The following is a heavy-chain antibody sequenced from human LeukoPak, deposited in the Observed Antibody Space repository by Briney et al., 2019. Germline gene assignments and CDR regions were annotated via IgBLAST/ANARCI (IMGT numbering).Heavy chain of an antibody. CDR3: ASLDDYGDY. CDR2: ISYDESNK. J-gene: IGHJ4*02. V-gene: IGHV3-30-3*01. CDR1: GFTFSSYA. Sequence: GGSLRLSCAASGFTFSSYAMHWVRQAPGKGLEWVAVISYDESNKYYADSVKGRFTISRDNSKNTLYLQMNSLRAEDTAVYYCASLDDYGDYWGQGTLVTVSS.